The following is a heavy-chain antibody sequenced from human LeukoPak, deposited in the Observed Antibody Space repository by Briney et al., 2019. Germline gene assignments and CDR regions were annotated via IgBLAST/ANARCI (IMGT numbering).Heavy chain of an antibody. CDR2: ISSSGSIK. Sequence: AGGSQRLSCIASGFAFNSYEMNWVRQAPGKGLEWVSYISSSGSIKHYADSVKGRFTISRDNAKNSLYLQMNSLRAEDTAVYYCARVMYTSGWETLDYWGQGTLVTVSS. CDR1: GFAFNSYE. V-gene: IGHV3-48*03. CDR3: ARVMYTSGWETLDY. J-gene: IGHJ4*02. D-gene: IGHD6-19*01.